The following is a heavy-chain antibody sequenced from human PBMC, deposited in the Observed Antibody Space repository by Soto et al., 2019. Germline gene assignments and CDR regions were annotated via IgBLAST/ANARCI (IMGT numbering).Heavy chain of an antibody. CDR1: GGTFTSYA. CDR3: ALDTSGGAVLFDP. J-gene: IGHJ5*02. D-gene: IGHD3-22*01. Sequence: QVQLVQSGAEVKKPGSSVKVSCKASGGTFTSYALSWVRQAPGQGLEWMGGIIPISGRTNYAQRFQGRVSITADESTTTAYMELASLRSDDTAVYYCALDTSGGAVLFDPWGQGSLVTLSS. V-gene: IGHV1-69*12. CDR2: IIPISGRT.